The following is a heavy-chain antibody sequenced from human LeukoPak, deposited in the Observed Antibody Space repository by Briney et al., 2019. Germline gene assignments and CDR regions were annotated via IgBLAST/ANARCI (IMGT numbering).Heavy chain of an antibody. Sequence: SETLSLTCTVSGGSISTYYWSWIRQPPGKGLEWIGFIYYNGSGNYNPSLKSRVTMSVDTSKNQFSLMLSSVTAADTAVYYCAREGDTNIYYFYMDVWGKGTTVTVSS. J-gene: IGHJ6*03. V-gene: IGHV4-59*01. CDR1: GGSISTYY. CDR2: IYYNGSG. D-gene: IGHD1-26*01. CDR3: AREGDTNIYYFYMDV.